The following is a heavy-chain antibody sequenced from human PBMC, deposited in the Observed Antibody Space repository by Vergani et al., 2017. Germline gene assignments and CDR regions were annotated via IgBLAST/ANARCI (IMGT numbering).Heavy chain of an antibody. D-gene: IGHD1-1*01. CDR1: GGTFSSYT. CDR2: IIPILVIA. CDR3: ARDESGTDAFDI. Sequence: QVQLVQSGAEVKKPGSSVKVSCKASGGTFSSYTISWVRQAPGQGLEWRGRIIPILVIANYAQKVQGRVKITADKSTSTAYMELSSLRSEDTAVYYCARDESGTDAFDIWGQGTMVTVSS. J-gene: IGHJ3*02. V-gene: IGHV1-69*08.